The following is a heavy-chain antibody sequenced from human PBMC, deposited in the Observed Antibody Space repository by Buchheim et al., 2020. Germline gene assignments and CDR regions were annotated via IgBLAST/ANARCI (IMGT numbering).Heavy chain of an antibody. V-gene: IGHV3-23*01. D-gene: IGHD6-19*01. CDR1: GFTFSSYA. J-gene: IGHJ6*02. Sequence: EVQLLESGGGLVQPGGSLRLSCAASGFTFSSYAMSWVRQAPGKGLEWVSAISGSGGSTYYADSVKGRFTISRDNSKNTLYLQMNSLRAEDTAVYYCAKVIRGGSGWFYGMDVWGQGTTGTVSS. CDR2: ISGSGGST. CDR3: AKVIRGGSGWFYGMDV.